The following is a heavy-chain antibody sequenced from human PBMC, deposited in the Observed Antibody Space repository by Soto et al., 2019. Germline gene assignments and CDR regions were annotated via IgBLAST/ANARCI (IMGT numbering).Heavy chain of an antibody. CDR3: ARGNGVAPIIDY. Sequence: PSETLSLTCIVSGGSISSGDYYWSWIRQPPGKGLEWIGYIYYSGSTYYNTSLKSRVTISVDTSKNQFSLKLSSVTAADTAVYYCARGNGVAPIIDYWGQGTLVTVSS. J-gene: IGHJ4*02. V-gene: IGHV4-30-4*01. CDR2: IYYSGST. CDR1: GGSISSGDYY. D-gene: IGHD3-3*01.